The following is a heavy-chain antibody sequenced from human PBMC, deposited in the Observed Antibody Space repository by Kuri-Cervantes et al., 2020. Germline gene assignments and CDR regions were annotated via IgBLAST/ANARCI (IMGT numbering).Heavy chain of an antibody. CDR1: GYTFTGYY. J-gene: IGHJ4*02. CDR2: ITPNSGGT. CDR3: ARDLGNQLSPHPY. Sequence: ASVKVSCKASGYTFTGYYIHWVRQAPGQGLEWMGWITPNSGGTNYAQKFQHRVAMTRDTSISTAYMELSSLRSEDTAIYYCARDLGNQLSPHPYWGQGTLVTVSS. V-gene: IGHV1-2*02. D-gene: IGHD1-1*01.